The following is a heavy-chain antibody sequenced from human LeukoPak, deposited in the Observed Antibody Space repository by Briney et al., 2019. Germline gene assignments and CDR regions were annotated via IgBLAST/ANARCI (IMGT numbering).Heavy chain of an antibody. CDR2: ISLDGDTE. J-gene: IGHJ4*02. Sequence: GGSLRLSCAVSGFTITDYGMSWVRQAPGKGLEWVSAISLDGDTEYYADSVRGRFIISRDSSRNTLYLQINSLSPEDTALYYCAQGYSSGYYPYWGQGTLVTVSS. V-gene: IGHV3-23*01. D-gene: IGHD3-22*01. CDR1: GFTITDYG. CDR3: AQGYSSGYYPY.